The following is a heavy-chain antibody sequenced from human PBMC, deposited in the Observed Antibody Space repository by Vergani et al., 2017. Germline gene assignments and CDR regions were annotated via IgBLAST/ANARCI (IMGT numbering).Heavy chain of an antibody. D-gene: IGHD3-10*02. CDR2: TWYDGNNK. Sequence: QVQLVESGGGVVQPGRSLRLSCAASGFTFNQYGMHWVRQAPGKGLEWVAVTWYDGNNKQYADSVKGRFTISRDNSKSTMYLQMNSLRDEDTGVYYCVRDLRLLCNRFDPWGQGTLVTVSS. V-gene: IGHV3-33*01. J-gene: IGHJ5*02. CDR1: GFTFNQYG. CDR3: VRDLRLLCNRFDP.